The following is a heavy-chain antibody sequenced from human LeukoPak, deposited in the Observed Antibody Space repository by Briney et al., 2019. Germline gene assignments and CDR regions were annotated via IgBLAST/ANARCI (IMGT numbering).Heavy chain of an antibody. J-gene: IGHJ6*02. Sequence: ASVKVSCKASGYTFTGYYMHWVRQAPGQGLEWMGWINPNSGGTNYAQKFQGWVTMTRDTSISTAYMELSRLGSDDTAVYYCARDVVGRGYCSGGTCFPDYYGMDVWGQGTTVTVSS. CDR1: GYTFTGYY. V-gene: IGHV1-2*04. D-gene: IGHD2-15*01. CDR2: INPNSGGT. CDR3: ARDVVGRGYCSGGTCFPDYYGMDV.